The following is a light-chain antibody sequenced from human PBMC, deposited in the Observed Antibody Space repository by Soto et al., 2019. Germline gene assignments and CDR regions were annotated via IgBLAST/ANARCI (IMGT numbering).Light chain of an antibody. CDR2: WAS. CDR1: QNILNSPDKRNY. V-gene: IGKV4-1*01. J-gene: IGKJ4*01. Sequence: DIVMTQSPDSLVVSLGERATINCRSSQNILNSPDKRNYLAWYQQKSGQPPKLLIYWASTRESGVPVRFSGSGSGTYFTLTISSLQAEDVAVYYCQQYSAPQITFGGGTKVEIK. CDR3: QQYSAPQIT.